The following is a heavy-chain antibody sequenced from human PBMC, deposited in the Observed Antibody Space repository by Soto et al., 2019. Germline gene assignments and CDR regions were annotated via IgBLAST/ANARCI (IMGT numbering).Heavy chain of an antibody. V-gene: IGHV3-30*18. CDR1: GFTFSSYG. D-gene: IGHD3-16*01. J-gene: IGHJ5*02. CDR3: AKTAGYDYVWGSSGLDP. CDR2: ISYDGSDK. Sequence: GGSLRLSCAASGFTFSSYGMHWVLQAPGKGLEWVAVISYDGSDKYYADSVKGRFTISRDDSKNTLYLQMNSLRAEDTAVYYCAKTAGYDYVWGSSGLDPWGQGTLVTVSS.